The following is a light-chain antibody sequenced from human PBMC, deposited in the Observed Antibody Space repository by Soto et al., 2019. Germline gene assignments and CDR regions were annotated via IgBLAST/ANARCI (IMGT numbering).Light chain of an antibody. CDR3: CSSVGSPNGV. J-gene: IGLJ3*02. V-gene: IGLV2-23*02. CDR1: SSDVGRYDR. Sequence: QSALTQPASVSGSPGQSIAISCTGTSSDVGRYDRVSWYQQHPGTAPTLMIYEVNKRPSGVSNRFSGSKSGNTASLTISGLQAEDEAEYYCCSSVGSPNGVFGGGTKLTVL. CDR2: EVN.